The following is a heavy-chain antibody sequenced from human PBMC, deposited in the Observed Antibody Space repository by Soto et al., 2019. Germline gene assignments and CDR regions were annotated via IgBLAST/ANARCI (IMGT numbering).Heavy chain of an antibody. CDR2: ISYDGSSQ. Sequence: GGSLRLSCEASGFIFSHFAIHWVRQAPGKGLEWVAVISYDGSSQYYADSVKGRFTISRDNSENTVFLQMESLRPEDTAVYYCTTGLSNGYYNFDYWGQGTPVTVSS. CDR1: GFIFSHFA. CDR3: TTGLSNGYYNFDY. D-gene: IGHD3-22*01. J-gene: IGHJ4*02. V-gene: IGHV3-30*14.